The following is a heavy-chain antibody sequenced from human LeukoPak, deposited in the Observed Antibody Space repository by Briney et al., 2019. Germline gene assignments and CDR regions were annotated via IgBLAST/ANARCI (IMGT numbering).Heavy chain of an antibody. J-gene: IGHJ4*02. CDR3: ARAGGFFSPFGY. D-gene: IGHD3-3*01. V-gene: IGHV4-31*03. Sequence: SETLSLTCTVSGGSISSGGYYWSWIRQHPGKGLEWIGYIYYSGSTYYNPSLKSRVTISVDTSKNRFSLKLTSVTAADTAVYFCARAGGFFSPFGYWGQGTLVTVSS. CDR2: IYYSGST. CDR1: GGSISSGGYY.